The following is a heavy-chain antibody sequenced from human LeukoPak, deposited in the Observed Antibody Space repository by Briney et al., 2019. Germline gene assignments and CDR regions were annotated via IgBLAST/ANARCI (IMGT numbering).Heavy chain of an antibody. J-gene: IGHJ3*02. Sequence: SETLSLTCTVSGGSISSSSYYWGWIRQPPGKGLEWIGSIYYSGSTYYNLSLKSRVTISVDTSKNQFSLKLSSVTAADTAVYYCARDNSSWYRTDAFDIWGQGTMVTVSS. CDR2: IYYSGST. D-gene: IGHD6-13*01. V-gene: IGHV4-39*07. CDR1: GGSISSSSYY. CDR3: ARDNSSWYRTDAFDI.